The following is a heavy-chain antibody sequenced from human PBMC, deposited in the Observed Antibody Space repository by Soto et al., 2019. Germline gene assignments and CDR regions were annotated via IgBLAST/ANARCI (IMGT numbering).Heavy chain of an antibody. V-gene: IGHV3-23*01. Sequence: GALRLSCAASGFTFSGYAMSWVRQAPGKGLEWVSAISGSGGSTYYADSVKGRFTISRDNSKNTLYLQMNSLRAEDTAVYYCAKGAMQLVYFFDYWGQGTLITVSS. D-gene: IGHD6-6*01. CDR3: AKGAMQLVYFFDY. CDR2: ISGSGGST. CDR1: GFTFSGYA. J-gene: IGHJ4*02.